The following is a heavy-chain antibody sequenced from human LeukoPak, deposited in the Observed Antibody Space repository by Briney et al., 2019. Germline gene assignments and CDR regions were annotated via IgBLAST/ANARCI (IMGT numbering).Heavy chain of an antibody. J-gene: IGHJ1*01. V-gene: IGHV3-7*01. D-gene: IGHD5-12*01. CDR3: VQYASGYFRFFAH. CDR1: GFNFRRYW. CDR2: INPDGSEK. Sequence: GGSLRLSCAASGFNFRRYWMSWVRQAPGMGLEWVATINPDGSEKHYLDSVKGRFTISRDNSLFLQMNSLTVADTAVYYCVQYASGYFRFFAHWGQGTLVTVSS.